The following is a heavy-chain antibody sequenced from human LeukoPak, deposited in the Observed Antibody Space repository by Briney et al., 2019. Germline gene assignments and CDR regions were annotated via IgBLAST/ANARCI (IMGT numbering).Heavy chain of an antibody. V-gene: IGHV3-23*01. Sequence: SGGSLRLSCAASGFTFSSYAMSWVRQAPGKGLEWVSAISGSGGSTYYADSVKGRFTISRDNSKNTLYLQMNSLRAEDTAVYYCARGYCSGGSCYSGVLYYYGMDVWGQGTTVTVSS. CDR1: GFTFSSYA. J-gene: IGHJ6*02. D-gene: IGHD2-15*01. CDR2: ISGSGGST. CDR3: ARGYCSGGSCYSGVLYYYGMDV.